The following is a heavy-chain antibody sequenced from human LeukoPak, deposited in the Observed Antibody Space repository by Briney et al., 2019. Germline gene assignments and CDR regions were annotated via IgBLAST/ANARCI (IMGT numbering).Heavy chain of an antibody. Sequence: ASVKVSCKASGGTFSSYAISWVRQAPGQGLEWMGWINTNTENPTYAQGFTGRFVFSLDTSVSTAYLQISSLKAEDTAVYFCARALRGGAFDIWGQGTMVTVSS. CDR1: GGTFSSYA. V-gene: IGHV7-4-1*02. D-gene: IGHD3-10*01. CDR2: INTNTENP. J-gene: IGHJ3*02. CDR3: ARALRGGAFDI.